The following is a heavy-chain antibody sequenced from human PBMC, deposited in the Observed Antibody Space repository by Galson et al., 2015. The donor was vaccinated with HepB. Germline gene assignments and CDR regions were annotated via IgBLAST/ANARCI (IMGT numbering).Heavy chain of an antibody. CDR1: GFTFSSYS. Sequence: SLRLSCAASGFTFSSYSMNWVRQAPGKGLEWVSYISSSSSTIYYADSVKGRFTISRDNAKNSLYLQMNSLRAEDTAVYYCARDPRAYGSGSDFDYWGQGTLVTVSS. J-gene: IGHJ4*02. CDR3: ARDPRAYGSGSDFDY. V-gene: IGHV3-48*01. CDR2: ISSSSSTI. D-gene: IGHD3-10*01.